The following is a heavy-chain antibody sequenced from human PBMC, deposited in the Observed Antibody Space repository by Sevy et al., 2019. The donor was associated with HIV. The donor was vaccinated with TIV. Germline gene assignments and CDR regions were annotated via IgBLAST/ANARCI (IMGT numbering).Heavy chain of an antibody. CDR1: GFTFSSYW. Sequence: GGSLRLSCAASGFTFSSYWMSWVRQAPGKGLEWVANIKQDGSEKYYVHSVKGRFTISRDNAKNSLYLQMNSLRAEDTAVYYCARDEGYDSAIPSSADGMDVWGQGTTVTVSS. V-gene: IGHV3-7*01. J-gene: IGHJ6*02. CDR2: IKQDGSEK. D-gene: IGHD3-10*01. CDR3: ARDEGYDSAIPSSADGMDV.